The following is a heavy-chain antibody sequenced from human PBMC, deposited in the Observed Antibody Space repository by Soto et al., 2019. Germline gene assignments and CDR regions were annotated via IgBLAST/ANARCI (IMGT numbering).Heavy chain of an antibody. D-gene: IGHD3-10*01. J-gene: IGHJ5*02. CDR1: GYTFTGYY. V-gene: IGHV1-2*02. CDR2: INPNSGGT. CDR3: ARDRYYYGSGSYPLTPPNWFDP. Sequence: ASVKVSCKASGYTFTGYYMHWVRQAPGQGLEWMGWINPNSGGTNYAQKFQGRVTMTRDTSISTAYMELSRLRSDDTAVYYCARDRYYYGSGSYPLTPPNWFDPWGQGTLVTVSS.